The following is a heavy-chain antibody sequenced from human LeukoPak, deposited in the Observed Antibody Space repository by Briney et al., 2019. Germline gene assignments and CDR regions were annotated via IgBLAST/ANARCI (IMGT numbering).Heavy chain of an antibody. CDR2: INHSGST. CDR1: GGSFSGYY. V-gene: IGHV4-34*01. J-gene: IGHJ4*02. CDR3: ASSEYSSSSPDY. D-gene: IGHD6-6*01. Sequence: SETLSLTCAVYGGSFSGYYWSWIRQPPGKGLEWIGEINHSGSTNYNPSLKSRVTISVDTSKNQFSLKLSSVTAADTAVYHCASSEYSSSSPDYWGQGTLVTVSS.